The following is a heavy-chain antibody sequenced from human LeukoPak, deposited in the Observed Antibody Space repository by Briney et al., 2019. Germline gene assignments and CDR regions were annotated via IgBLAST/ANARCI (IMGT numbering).Heavy chain of an antibody. Sequence: GASVKVSCKASGYTFTSYGISWVRQAPGQGLEWMGWISAYNGNTNYAQKLQGRVTMTTDTSTSTAYMELRSLRSDDTAVYYCARDPESRIAAAVPGGDYWGQGTLVTVSS. V-gene: IGHV1-18*01. CDR1: GYTFTSYG. CDR3: ARDPESRIAAAVPGGDY. J-gene: IGHJ4*02. D-gene: IGHD6-13*01. CDR2: ISAYNGNT.